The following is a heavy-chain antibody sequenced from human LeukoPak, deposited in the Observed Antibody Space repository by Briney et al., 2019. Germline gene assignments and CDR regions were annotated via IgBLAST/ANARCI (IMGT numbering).Heavy chain of an antibody. Sequence: GGSLRLSCAASGFTFSSNWMHWVRQAPGKGLVWVSRISGDGSRTDYADSVKGRFTISRDNRKNTLYLQMNGLRAEDTAVYYCARPLGPSVDFDYWGQGTLVTVSS. D-gene: IGHD7-27*01. CDR3: ARPLGPSVDFDY. CDR1: GFTFSSNW. V-gene: IGHV3-74*01. CDR2: ISGDGSRT. J-gene: IGHJ4*02.